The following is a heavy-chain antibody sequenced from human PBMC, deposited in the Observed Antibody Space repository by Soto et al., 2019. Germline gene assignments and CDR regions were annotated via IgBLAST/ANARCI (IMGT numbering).Heavy chain of an antibody. CDR2: MSWNRISI. D-gene: IGHD6-19*01. Sequence: EVQLVESGGGLVQPGRSLRLSCAASGFAFDDYAMHWVRQTPGKGLEWVSGMSWNRISIGYAGSVKGRFTISRDNAKKSQYLQMGRLRIEGTALYYWVKGPIRGNSGWGGEFDYWGQGVLVTVSS. CDR3: VKGPIRGNSGWGGEFDY. V-gene: IGHV3-9*01. J-gene: IGHJ4*02. CDR1: GFAFDDYA.